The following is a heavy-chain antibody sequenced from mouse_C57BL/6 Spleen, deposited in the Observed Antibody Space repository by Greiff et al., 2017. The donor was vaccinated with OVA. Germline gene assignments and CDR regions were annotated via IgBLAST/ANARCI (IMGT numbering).Heavy chain of an antibody. V-gene: IGHV2-2*01. CDR3: ARNYYSNRYYYAMDY. Sequence: VKLVESGPGLVQPSQSLSITCTVSGFSLTSYGVHWVRQYPGKGLEWLGVIWSGGSTDYNAAFISRLSISKDNSKSQVFFKMNSLQADDTAIYYCARNYYSNRYYYAMDYWGQGTSVTVSS. J-gene: IGHJ4*01. CDR2: IWSGGST. D-gene: IGHD2-5*01. CDR1: GFSLTSYG.